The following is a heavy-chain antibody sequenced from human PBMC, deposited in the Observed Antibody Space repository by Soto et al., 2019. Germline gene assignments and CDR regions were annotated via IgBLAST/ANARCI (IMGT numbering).Heavy chain of an antibody. Sequence: GGSLRLSCAASGLTFSSHAMNWVRQAPGKGLECVACISGSGDKTFYADSVKGRFTISRDNSKNTLYLQMGSLRVEDTAVYYCARVFYDRGGHFYDYWGQGVLVTVSS. CDR2: ISGSGDKT. CDR1: GLTFSSHA. D-gene: IGHD3-22*01. CDR3: ARVFYDRGGHFYDY. J-gene: IGHJ4*02. V-gene: IGHV3-23*01.